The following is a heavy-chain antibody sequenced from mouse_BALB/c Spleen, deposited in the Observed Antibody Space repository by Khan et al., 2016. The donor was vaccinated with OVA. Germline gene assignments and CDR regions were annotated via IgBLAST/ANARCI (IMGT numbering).Heavy chain of an antibody. CDR3: ARDNGAWFAY. Sequence: EVELVESGGGLVQPGGSRKLSCAASGFTFSSFGMHWVRQAPEKGLEWVAYISSDSYTIYYADTVKGRFTISRDNPRKTLFLQMTSLGSEDTAMYYCARDNGAWFAYWGQGTLVTVSA. V-gene: IGHV5-17*02. D-gene: IGHD1-3*01. CDR1: GFTFSSFG. CDR2: ISSDSYTI. J-gene: IGHJ3*01.